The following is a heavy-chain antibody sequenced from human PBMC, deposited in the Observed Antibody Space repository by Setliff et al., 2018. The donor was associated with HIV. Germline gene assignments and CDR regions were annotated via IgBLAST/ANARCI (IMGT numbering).Heavy chain of an antibody. Sequence: PSETLSLTCAVYGGSFSGYCWSWIRQPPGKGLEWIGEMQHSGRTNYNPSLGSRVTTSVDTSKSQFSLKLSSVTAADTAVYYCARVSCSSWYSIPLYYYYSMDVWGKGTTVTVSS. CDR1: GGSFSGYC. CDR3: ARVSCSSWYSIPLYYYYSMDV. D-gene: IGHD6-13*01. J-gene: IGHJ6*03. CDR2: MQHSGRT. V-gene: IGHV4-34*01.